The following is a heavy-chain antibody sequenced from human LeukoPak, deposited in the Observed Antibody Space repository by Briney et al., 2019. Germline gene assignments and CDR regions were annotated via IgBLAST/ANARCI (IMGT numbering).Heavy chain of an antibody. D-gene: IGHD1-26*01. Sequence: GGSLRLSCAASGFTFRRYSMNWVRHAPGKGLEWVSTISSGSDYIYYADSVRGRFTISRDNFRNSVFLEVNSLRAEDTAIYYCARDLSLAMPGGFDYWGQGILVTVSS. V-gene: IGHV3-21*01. CDR2: ISSGSDYI. CDR3: ARDLSLAMPGGFDY. J-gene: IGHJ4*02. CDR1: GFTFRRYS.